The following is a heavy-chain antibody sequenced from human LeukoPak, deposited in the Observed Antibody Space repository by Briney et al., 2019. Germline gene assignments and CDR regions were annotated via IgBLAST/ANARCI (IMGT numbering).Heavy chain of an antibody. V-gene: IGHV1-69*13. CDR1: GGTFSSYA. J-gene: IGHJ4*02. Sequence: GASVKVSCKASGGTFSSYAISWVRQAPGQGLEWTGGIIPIFGTANYAQKFQGRVTITADESTSTAYMELSSLRSEDTAVYYCARVRGSGSYYVSVRYYFDYWGQGTLVTVSS. CDR3: ARVRGSGSYYVSVRYYFDY. D-gene: IGHD3-10*01. CDR2: IIPIFGTA.